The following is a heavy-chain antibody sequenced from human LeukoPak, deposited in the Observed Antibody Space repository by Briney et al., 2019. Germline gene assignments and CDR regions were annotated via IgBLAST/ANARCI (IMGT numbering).Heavy chain of an antibody. Sequence: ASVKVSCKASGYTFTSYGISWVRQAPGQGLEWMGWISAYNGNTNYAQKLQGRVTMTTDTSTSTAYMELRSLRSDDTAVYYCARERITIFGVVPLGYYYMDVWGKGTTVTVPS. CDR3: ARERITIFGVVPLGYYYMDV. D-gene: IGHD3-3*01. J-gene: IGHJ6*03. CDR1: GYTFTSYG. CDR2: ISAYNGNT. V-gene: IGHV1-18*01.